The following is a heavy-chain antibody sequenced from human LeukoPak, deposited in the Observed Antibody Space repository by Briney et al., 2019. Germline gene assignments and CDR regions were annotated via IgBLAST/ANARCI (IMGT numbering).Heavy chain of an antibody. CDR1: GGSISSDY. J-gene: IGHJ4*02. Sequence: PSETLSLTCTVSGGSISSDYWSWIRQPPGKGLEWIGSIYHSGSTYYNPSLKSRVTISVDTSKNQFSLKLSSVTAADTAVYYCARVPMIRRWEFDYWGQGTLVTVSS. V-gene: IGHV4-38-2*02. CDR2: IYHSGST. D-gene: IGHD3-10*01. CDR3: ARVPMIRRWEFDY.